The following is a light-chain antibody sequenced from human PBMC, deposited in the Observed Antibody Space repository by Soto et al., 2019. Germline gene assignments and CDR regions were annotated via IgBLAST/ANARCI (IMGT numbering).Light chain of an antibody. CDR2: DAS. Sequence: AIQLTQSPSSLSASVGDRVTITCRASQGISSALAWYQQKPGKAPKLLIYDASSLESGVPSRFSGSGSGTDFSLPISSLQPEDFATYYCQQFNSYPWTFGQGTKVEIK. CDR1: QGISSA. V-gene: IGKV1-13*02. CDR3: QQFNSYPWT. J-gene: IGKJ1*01.